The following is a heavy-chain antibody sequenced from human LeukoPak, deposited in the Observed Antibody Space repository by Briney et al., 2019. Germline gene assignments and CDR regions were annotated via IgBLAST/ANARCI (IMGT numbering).Heavy chain of an antibody. D-gene: IGHD3-22*01. CDR2: MHYSGST. CDR1: GASISSHY. CDR3: ARDTRYYDNSGYYYFDY. V-gene: IGHV4-59*11. Sequence: PSETLSLTCTVSGASISSHYWNWIRQPPGKGLEWIGYMHYSGSTNYNPSLKSRVTISVDTSKHQFSLKLNSVTSADTAVYYCARDTRYYDNSGYYYFDYWGQGTLVTVSS. J-gene: IGHJ4*02.